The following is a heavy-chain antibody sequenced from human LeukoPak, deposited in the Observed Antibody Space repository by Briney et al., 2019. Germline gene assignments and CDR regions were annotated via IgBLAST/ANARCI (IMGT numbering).Heavy chain of an antibody. V-gene: IGHV3-23*01. D-gene: IGHD5-12*01. CDR3: ASGGYSGYDCGGY. CDR1: GFTFSNYA. CDR2: ISGSGGST. Sequence: PGGSLRLSCAASGFTFSNYAMSWVRQAPGKGLEWVSTISGSGGSTYYADSVKGRFTISRDNSKNTLYLQMNSLRAEDTAVYYCASGGYSGYDCGGYWGQGTLVTVSS. J-gene: IGHJ4*02.